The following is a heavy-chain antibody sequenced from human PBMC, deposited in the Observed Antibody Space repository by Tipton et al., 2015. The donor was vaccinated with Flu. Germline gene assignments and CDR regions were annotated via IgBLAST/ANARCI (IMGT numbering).Heavy chain of an antibody. CDR3: ASEGWGAPYFDY. D-gene: IGHD3-16*01. J-gene: IGHJ4*02. V-gene: IGHV3-30*12. CDR2: MSYDGSNQ. CDR1: GFIFSTYG. Sequence: SLRLSCAASGFIFSTYGMHWVRQAPGKGLEWVAVMSYDGSNQYYADSVKGRFTISRDNSKNTLYLQMNSLRAEDTAVYYCASEGWGAPYFDYWGQGTLVTVSS.